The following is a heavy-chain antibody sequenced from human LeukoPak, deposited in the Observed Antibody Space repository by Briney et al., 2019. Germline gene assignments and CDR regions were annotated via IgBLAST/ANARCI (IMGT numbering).Heavy chain of an antibody. CDR3: TTTQYDFWSGYGYYMDV. V-gene: IGHV3-15*01. Sequence: PGGSLRLSCAASGFTFSNAWMSWVRQAPGKGLEWVGRIKSKTDGGTTDYAAPVKGRFTISRDDSKNTLYLQMNSLKTEDTAVYYCTTTQYDFWSGYGYYMDVWGKGTTVTVPS. J-gene: IGHJ6*03. CDR2: IKSKTDGGTT. CDR1: GFTFSNAW. D-gene: IGHD3-3*01.